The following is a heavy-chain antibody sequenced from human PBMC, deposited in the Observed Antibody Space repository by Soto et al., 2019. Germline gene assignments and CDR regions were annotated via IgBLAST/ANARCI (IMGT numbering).Heavy chain of an antibody. CDR2: ISYDGSNK. CDR1: GFTFSSYG. J-gene: IGHJ4*02. CDR3: AIPHSGYEGTDHKSDY. Sequence: GGSLRLSCAASGFTFSSYGMHWVRQAPGKGLEWVAVISYDGSNKYYADSVKGRFTISRDNSKNTLYLQMNSLRAEDTAVYYCAIPHSGYEGTDHKSDYWGQGPLVTVAS. V-gene: IGHV3-30*03. D-gene: IGHD5-12*01.